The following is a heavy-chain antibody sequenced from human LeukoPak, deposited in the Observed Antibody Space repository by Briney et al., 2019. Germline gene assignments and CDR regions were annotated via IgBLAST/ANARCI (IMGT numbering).Heavy chain of an antibody. V-gene: IGHV4-59*01. CDR2: IYYSGST. CDR1: GGSISSYY. Sequence: PAETLSLTCTVSGGSISSYYWSWIRQPPGKGLEWIGDIYYSGSTNYSPSLKSRVTISVDTYKNQFSLKLSSVTAADTAVYYCARVLGGWYRDDAFDIWGQGTMVTVSS. CDR3: ARVLGGWYRDDAFDI. J-gene: IGHJ3*02. D-gene: IGHD6-19*01.